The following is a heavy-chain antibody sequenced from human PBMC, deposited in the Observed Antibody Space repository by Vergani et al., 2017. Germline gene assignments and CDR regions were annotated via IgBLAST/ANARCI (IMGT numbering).Heavy chain of an antibody. D-gene: IGHD4-11*01. CDR1: GYSISSGYF. J-gene: IGHJ6*03. CDR3: ARDHDYSKGHYYYYMDV. Sequence: QVQLQESGPRLVKPSETLSLICSVSGYSISSGYFWGWIRQSPGKGLEWLGTIDRTGRTHLSPSLQSRLTISVDTTKNQFSLRLTSATAADTAVYYCARDHDYSKGHYYYYMDVWGKGTTVTVSS. V-gene: IGHV4-38-2*02. CDR2: IDRTGRT.